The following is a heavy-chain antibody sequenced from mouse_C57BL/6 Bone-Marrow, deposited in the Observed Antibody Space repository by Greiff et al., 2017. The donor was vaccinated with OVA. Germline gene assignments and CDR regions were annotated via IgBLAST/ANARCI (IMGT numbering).Heavy chain of an antibody. CDR2: INPYNGGT. CDR3: ARDYYYGLMDY. D-gene: IGHD1-1*01. V-gene: IGHV1-19*01. Sequence: VQLKEPGPVLVKPGASVKLSCKASGYTFTDYYMNWVKQSPGKSLEWIGVINPYNGGTSYNQKFKGKATLTVDKSSSTAYMELSSLTSEDSAVYYCARDYYYGLMDYWGQGTSVTVSS. CDR1: GYTFTDYY. J-gene: IGHJ4*01.